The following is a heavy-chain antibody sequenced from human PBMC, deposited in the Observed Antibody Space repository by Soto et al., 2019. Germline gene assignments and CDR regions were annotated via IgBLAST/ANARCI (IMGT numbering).Heavy chain of an antibody. CDR1: GGSISSYY. D-gene: IGHD3-10*01. J-gene: IGHJ4*02. CDR3: ARQGRYGSGPLHY. Sequence: PSETLSLTCTVSGGSISSYYWSWIRQPPGKGLELIGFFFYSWSTNYNPSLKSRVTISVDTSKNQFSLKLSSVTAADTAVYYCARQGRYGSGPLHYWGQGTLVTVSS. CDR2: FFYSWST. V-gene: IGHV4-59*08.